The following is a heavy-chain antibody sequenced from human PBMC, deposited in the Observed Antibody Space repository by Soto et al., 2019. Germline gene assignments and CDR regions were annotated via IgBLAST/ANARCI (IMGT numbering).Heavy chain of an antibody. Sequence: PSETLSLTCTVSGGSISSGGYYWSWIRQHPGKGLEWIGYVYYSGSTYYNPSLKSRATISVDTSKNQFSLKLSSVTAADTAVYYCARAQGDYYDSSGYGDYSDYWGQGTLVTVSS. CDR1: GGSISSGGYY. CDR2: VYYSGST. D-gene: IGHD3-22*01. V-gene: IGHV4-31*03. J-gene: IGHJ4*02. CDR3: ARAQGDYYDSSGYGDYSDY.